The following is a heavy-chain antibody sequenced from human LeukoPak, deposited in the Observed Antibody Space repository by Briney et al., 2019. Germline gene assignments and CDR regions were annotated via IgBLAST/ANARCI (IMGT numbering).Heavy chain of an antibody. J-gene: IGHJ4*02. V-gene: IGHV3-7*05. Sequence: PGGSLRLSCAASGFTFSNYWMSGVRPAPGKRRERVAKINQEKREKISVGSLRGRFTISEDNPKKSLNLQMNSLRAEDPAMYYGARDGDDVTCPHDFWGQGTLVTVSS. CDR1: GFTFSNYW. CDR2: INQEKREK. D-gene: IGHD7-27*01. CDR3: ARDGDDVTCPHDF.